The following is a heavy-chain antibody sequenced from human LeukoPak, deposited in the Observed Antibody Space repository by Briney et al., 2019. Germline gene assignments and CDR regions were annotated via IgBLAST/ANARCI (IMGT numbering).Heavy chain of an antibody. Sequence: SETLSLTCTVSGGSISSYYRSWIRQPPGKGLEWIGYIYYSGSTNYNPSLKSRVTISVDTSKNQFSLKLSSVTAADTAVYYCARHTLVAASSFDYWGRGTLVTVSS. D-gene: IGHD2-15*01. CDR3: ARHTLVAASSFDY. CDR1: GGSISSYY. J-gene: IGHJ4*02. V-gene: IGHV4-59*08. CDR2: IYYSGST.